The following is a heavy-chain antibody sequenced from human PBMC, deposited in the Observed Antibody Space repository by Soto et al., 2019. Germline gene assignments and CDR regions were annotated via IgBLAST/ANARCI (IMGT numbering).Heavy chain of an antibody. CDR1: GYTFSSYY. J-gene: IGHJ4*02. V-gene: IGHV1-46*01. D-gene: IGHD3-9*01. Sequence: QVQLVQSGAEVKKPGASVKVSCKASGYTFSSYYIHWVRQAPGQGLEWIGIINHNGGSTYYSQNLKGRLTVPRDTSTATVYMDMSALTSDDTATYYCARGLGLGDCWGQGTLVTVSS. CDR2: INHNGGST. CDR3: ARGLGLGDC.